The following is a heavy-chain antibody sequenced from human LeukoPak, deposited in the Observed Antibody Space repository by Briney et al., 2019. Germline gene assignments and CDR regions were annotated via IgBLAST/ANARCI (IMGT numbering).Heavy chain of an antibody. CDR3: ARGRRGLLLTGRLIFDY. J-gene: IGHJ4*02. Sequence: GASVKVSCKASGYTFTSYGISWVRQAPGQGLEWMGWISAYNGNTNYAQKLQGRVTMTTDTSTSTAYMELRSLRSDDTAVYYCARGRRGLLLTGRLIFDYWGQGTLVTVSS. CDR2: ISAYNGNT. CDR1: GYTFTSYG. V-gene: IGHV1-18*01. D-gene: IGHD1-26*01.